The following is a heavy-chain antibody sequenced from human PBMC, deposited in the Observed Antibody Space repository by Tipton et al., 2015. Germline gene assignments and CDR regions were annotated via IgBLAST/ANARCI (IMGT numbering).Heavy chain of an antibody. Sequence: GSLRLSCAASAFTFIGCDMTWVRQAPGKGLEWVSSISATGAYRFYLDSVKGRFTISRDNSKNTLYLQMDSLRAEDTAVYYCARGGDYYDSSGDFDYWGQGTLVTVSS. J-gene: IGHJ4*02. D-gene: IGHD3-22*01. V-gene: IGHV3-23*01. CDR2: ISATGAYR. CDR1: AFTFIGCD. CDR3: ARGGDYYDSSGDFDY.